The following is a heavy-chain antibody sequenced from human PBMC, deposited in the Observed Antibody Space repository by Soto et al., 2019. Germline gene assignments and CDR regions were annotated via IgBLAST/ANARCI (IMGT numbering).Heavy chain of an antibody. V-gene: IGHV1-69*06. D-gene: IGHD1-26*01. CDR1: GSTFTTYS. CDR3: ASSSGNNYGVGTNYYFDY. Sequence: SVKVSCKTSGSTFTTYSIVWVRQAPGEGLEWMGGIIPLFGTANYAQKFQDRVTITADKSTNTAFMELSSLKSEDTAMYYCASSSGNNYGVGTNYYFDYWGQGTLVTVSS. CDR2: IIPLFGTA. J-gene: IGHJ4*02.